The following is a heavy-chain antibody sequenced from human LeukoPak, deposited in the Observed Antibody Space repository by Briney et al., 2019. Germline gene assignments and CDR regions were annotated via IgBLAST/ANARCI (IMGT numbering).Heavy chain of an antibody. Sequence: SETLSLTCAVYGGSFSGYYWSWIRQPPGKGLEWIGEINHSGSTNYNPSLKSRVTISVDTSKNQFSLKLSSVTAADTAVYYCASLGRSGYYITAYFDYWGQGTLVTVSS. J-gene: IGHJ4*02. CDR1: GGSFSGYY. CDR3: ASLGRSGYYITAYFDY. CDR2: INHSGST. V-gene: IGHV4-34*01. D-gene: IGHD3-3*01.